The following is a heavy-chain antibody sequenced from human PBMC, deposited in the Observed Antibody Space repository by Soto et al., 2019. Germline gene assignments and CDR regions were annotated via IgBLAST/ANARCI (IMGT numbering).Heavy chain of an antibody. CDR1: GFTFSSYS. CDR2: ISSSSSYI. J-gene: IGHJ3*02. CDR3: ASEVEYCSSTSCYVFLREYYYGSGETGYI. D-gene: IGHD2-2*01. V-gene: IGHV3-21*01. Sequence: GGSLRLSCAASGFTFSSYSMNWVRQAPGKGLEWVSSISSSSSYIYYADSVKGRFTISRDNAKNSLYLQMNSLRAEDTAVYYCASEVEYCSSTSCYVFLREYYYGSGETGYIWGQGTMVTVSS.